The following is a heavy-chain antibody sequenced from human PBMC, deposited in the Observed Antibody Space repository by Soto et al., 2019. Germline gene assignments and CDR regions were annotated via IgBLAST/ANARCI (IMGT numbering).Heavy chain of an antibody. CDR1: GGSISSYY. Sequence: SETLSLTCTVSGGSISSYYWTWIRQPPGKGLEWIGFIYYSGSTYYNPSLKSRFTISVDTSKNQFSLKLSSVTAADTAVYYCAAGSGLIVVDYWGQGTLVTVSS. CDR2: IYYSGST. CDR3: AAGSGLIVVDY. J-gene: IGHJ4*02. V-gene: IGHV4-59*04. D-gene: IGHD2-21*01.